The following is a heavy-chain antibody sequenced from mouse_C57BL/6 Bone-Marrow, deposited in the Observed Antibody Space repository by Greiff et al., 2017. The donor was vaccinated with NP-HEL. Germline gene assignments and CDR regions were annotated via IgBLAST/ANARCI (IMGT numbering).Heavy chain of an antibody. CDR3: ARRKAMRLRRGSRYAMDY. J-gene: IGHJ4*01. D-gene: IGHD2-4*01. CDR2: IDPNSGGT. CDR1: GYTFTSYW. Sequence: QVQLQQPGAELVKPGASVKLSCKASGYTFTSYWMHWVKQRPGRGLEWIGRIDPNSGGTKYNEKFKSKATLTVDKPSSTAYMQLSSLTAEDSAGYDCARRKAMRLRRGSRYAMDYWGQGTSVTVSS. V-gene: IGHV1-72*01.